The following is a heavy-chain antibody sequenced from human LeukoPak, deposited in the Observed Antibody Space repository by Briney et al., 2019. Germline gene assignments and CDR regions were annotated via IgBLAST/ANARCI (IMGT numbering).Heavy chain of an antibody. CDR2: IGGSGGTT. D-gene: IGHD3-22*01. CDR1: GFTFRTYS. Sequence: GGSLRLSCAASGFTFRTYSVSWVRQAPGEGLEWVSAIGGSGGTTYYADSVKGRFTISRDNSKNTLYLQMNSLRAEDTAVYYCAKRDSSGYYYFDYWGQGTLVTVSS. J-gene: IGHJ4*02. CDR3: AKRDSSGYYYFDY. V-gene: IGHV3-23*01.